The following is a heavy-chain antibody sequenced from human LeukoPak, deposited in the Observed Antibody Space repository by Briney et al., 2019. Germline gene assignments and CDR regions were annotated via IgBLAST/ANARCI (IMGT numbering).Heavy chain of an antibody. CDR3: ARCSGGSTYHSDDY. V-gene: IGHV3-21*01. Sequence: PGGSLRLFCAASGLTVSTNHMSWVRQAPGEGLEWLSSISSSSRYIYYADSVEGRFTISRDNAKNSLYLQMNSLRAEDTAVYYCARCSGGSTYHSDDYWGQGTLVTVSS. D-gene: IGHD2-15*01. CDR1: GLTVSTNH. J-gene: IGHJ4*02. CDR2: ISSSSRYI.